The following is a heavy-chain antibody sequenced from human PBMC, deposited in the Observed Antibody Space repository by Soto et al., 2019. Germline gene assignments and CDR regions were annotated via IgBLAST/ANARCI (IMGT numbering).Heavy chain of an antibody. D-gene: IGHD3-22*01. V-gene: IGHV3-33*01. J-gene: IGHJ4*02. CDR1: GFTFSDYG. Sequence: PGGSLRLSCAASGFTFSDYGMHWVRQAPGKGLEWVAVIWYDGSNKYYADSVKGRFTTSRDNSKNTLYLQMNSLRAEDTAVYYCGRDWLDIDYSGQGTQVTVST. CDR2: IWYDGSNK. CDR3: GRDWLDIDY.